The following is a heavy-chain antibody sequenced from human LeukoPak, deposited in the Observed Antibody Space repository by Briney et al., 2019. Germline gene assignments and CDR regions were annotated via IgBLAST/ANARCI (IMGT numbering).Heavy chain of an antibody. CDR3: AKKIDSGSYPLDY. D-gene: IGHD3-10*01. CDR2: ISGSGETT. J-gene: IGHJ4*02. CDR1: GFTLSSYA. Sequence: PGGSLRLSCAASGFTLSSYAMSWVRQAPGKGLEWVSVISGSGETTFYADSVRGRFTISRDNSKSTLYLQMTSLRAEDTGVYYCAKKIDSGSYPLDYWGQGTLVTISS. V-gene: IGHV3-23*01.